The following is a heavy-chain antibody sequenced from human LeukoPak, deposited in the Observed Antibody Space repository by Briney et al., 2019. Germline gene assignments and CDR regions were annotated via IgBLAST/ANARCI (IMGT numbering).Heavy chain of an antibody. CDR1: GGSISSSSYY. J-gene: IGHJ5*02. Sequence: KSSETLSLTCTVSGGSISSSSYYWGWIRQPPGKGLEWIGSIYYSGSTYYNPSLKSRVTISVDTSKNQFSLKLSSVTAADTAVYYCARDHGYSGYWWFDPWGQGTLVTVSS. CDR3: ARDHGYSGYWWFDP. CDR2: IYYSGST. V-gene: IGHV4-39*07. D-gene: IGHD5-12*01.